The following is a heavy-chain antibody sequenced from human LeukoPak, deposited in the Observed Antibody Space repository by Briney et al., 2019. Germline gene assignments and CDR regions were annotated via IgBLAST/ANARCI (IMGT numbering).Heavy chain of an antibody. J-gene: IGHJ6*03. Sequence: GGSLRLSCAASGFTFSSYAMSWVRQAPGKGLEWVSAISGSGGSTYYADSVKGRFTISRDNSKNTLYLQMNSLRAEDTAVYYCARGPNIVVVPAAMSDNYMDVWGKGTTVTISS. CDR1: GFTFSSYA. D-gene: IGHD2-2*01. CDR3: ARGPNIVVVPAAMSDNYMDV. V-gene: IGHV3-23*01. CDR2: ISGSGGST.